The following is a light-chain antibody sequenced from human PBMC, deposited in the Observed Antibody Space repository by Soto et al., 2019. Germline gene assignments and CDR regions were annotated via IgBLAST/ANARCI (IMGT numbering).Light chain of an antibody. Sequence: QSALTQPASVSGSPGQSITISCTGTSSDVGSYNLVSWYQQHPGKVPKLIIHEGSKRPSGVSNRFAGSKSGNTASLTISGVQAEDEADYHCCSYAGSSTWVFGGGTKLTVL. CDR2: EGS. CDR1: SSDVGSYNL. V-gene: IGLV2-23*01. CDR3: CSYAGSSTWV. J-gene: IGLJ3*02.